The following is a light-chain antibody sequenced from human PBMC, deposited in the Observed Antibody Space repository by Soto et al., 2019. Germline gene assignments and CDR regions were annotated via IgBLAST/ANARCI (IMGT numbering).Light chain of an antibody. J-gene: IGKJ3*01. V-gene: IGKV1-12*01. CDR3: QQTNTFPFT. Sequence: DIPMTQSPSTLSASVGDRVTITCRASQSISSWLAWYQQKPGKAPKLLIYAASNLQSGVPSRFSGSGSVTDFTLTINSLQPEDFATYYCQQTNTFPFTFGPGTIVDF. CDR2: AAS. CDR1: QSISSW.